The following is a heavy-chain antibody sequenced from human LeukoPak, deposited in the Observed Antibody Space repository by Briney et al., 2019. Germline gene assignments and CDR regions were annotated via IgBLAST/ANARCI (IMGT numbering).Heavy chain of an antibody. J-gene: IGHJ4*02. CDR3: ARGPITMVRGVLAHNFDY. Sequence: SRFTISVDTSKNQFSLKLSSVTAADTAVYYCARGPITMVRGVLAHNFDYWGQGTLVTVSS. D-gene: IGHD3-10*01. V-gene: IGHV4-31*02.